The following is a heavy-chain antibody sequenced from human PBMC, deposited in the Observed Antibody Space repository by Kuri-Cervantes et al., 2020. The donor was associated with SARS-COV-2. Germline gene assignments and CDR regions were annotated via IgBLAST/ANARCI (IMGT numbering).Heavy chain of an antibody. Sequence: GGSLRLSCAASGFTFSSYEMHWVRQAPGKGLEWVSYISSSGSTIYYADSVKGRFTISRDNAKNSLYLQMNSLRAEDTAVYYCAREGGDYGDYYYYGMDVWGQGTTVTVSS. CDR1: GFTFSSYE. CDR2: ISSSGSTI. CDR3: AREGGDYGDYYYYGMDV. D-gene: IGHD4-17*01. J-gene: IGHJ6*02. V-gene: IGHV3-48*03.